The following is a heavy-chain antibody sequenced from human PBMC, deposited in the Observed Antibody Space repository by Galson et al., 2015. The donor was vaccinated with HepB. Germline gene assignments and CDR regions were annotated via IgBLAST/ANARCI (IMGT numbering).Heavy chain of an antibody. D-gene: IGHD5-18*01. J-gene: IGHJ6*02. Sequence: SETLSLTCTVSGGSISSSSYYWGWIRQPPGKGLEWIGSIYYSGSTYYNPSLKSRVTISVDTSKNQFSLKLSSVTAADTAVYYCASGYSYSYYYYGMDVWGQGTTVTVSS. V-gene: IGHV4-39*01. CDR2: IYYSGST. CDR1: GGSISSSSYY. CDR3: ASGYSYSYYYYGMDV.